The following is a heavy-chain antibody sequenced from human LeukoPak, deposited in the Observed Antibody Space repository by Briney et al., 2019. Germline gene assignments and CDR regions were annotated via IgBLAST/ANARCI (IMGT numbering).Heavy chain of an antibody. D-gene: IGHD2-2*01. CDR3: VKEHCSSTSCFYFDY. J-gene: IGHJ4*02. Sequence: PERSLRLSCAASRFTFSSYGMHWVRQAPGKGLEWVAVISYDGRNKNYADSVKGRFTISRDNSKNTLYLQMSSLRAEDTAVYYCVKEHCSSTSCFYFDYWGQGTLVTVSS. CDR1: RFTFSSYG. V-gene: IGHV3-30*18. CDR2: ISYDGRNK.